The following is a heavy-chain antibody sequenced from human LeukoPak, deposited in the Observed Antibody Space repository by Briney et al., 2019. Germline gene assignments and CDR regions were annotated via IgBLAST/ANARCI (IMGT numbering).Heavy chain of an antibody. Sequence: SGGSLRLSCAASEFTFSNYWMHWVRQAPGKGLVWVSRINGGGSSTSYADSVKGRFTISRDNAKNTLYLQMDSLRAEDTAVYYCARDPYGSGRYWGQGTRVTVSS. CDR3: ARDPYGSGRY. J-gene: IGHJ4*02. CDR2: INGGGSST. D-gene: IGHD3-10*01. V-gene: IGHV3-74*01. CDR1: EFTFSNYW.